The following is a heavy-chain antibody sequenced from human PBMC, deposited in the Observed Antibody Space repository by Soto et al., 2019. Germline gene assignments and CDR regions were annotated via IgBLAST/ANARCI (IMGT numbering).Heavy chain of an antibody. CDR3: ARDRDGYNSNWFDP. CDR1: GGTVASSHW. V-gene: IGHV4-4*02. J-gene: IGHJ5*02. D-gene: IGHD5-12*01. Sequence: PSETLSLTCGVSGGTVASSHWWSWVRQSPGGGLEWIGNVYHTGDTNFNPSLQSRVTISVDKSNNQFSLRLNSLRAEDTAVYYCARDRDGYNSNWFDPWGQGTLVTVSS. CDR2: VYHTGDT.